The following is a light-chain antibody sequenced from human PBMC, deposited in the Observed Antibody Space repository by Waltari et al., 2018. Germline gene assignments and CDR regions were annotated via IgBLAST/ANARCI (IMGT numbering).Light chain of an antibody. V-gene: IGLV2-18*01. J-gene: IGLJ3*02. Sequence: QSALTQPPSVSGSPGQSVTISCTVTSSDFGSYNRVSWSQQPPATAPTLIFYGVSDRPCGVPDRVSGHKSGNTAYLTISGLQTEDEADYYCSLYTSSSTWVFGGGTKLTVL. CDR2: GVS. CDR1: SSDFGSYNR. CDR3: SLYTSSSTWV.